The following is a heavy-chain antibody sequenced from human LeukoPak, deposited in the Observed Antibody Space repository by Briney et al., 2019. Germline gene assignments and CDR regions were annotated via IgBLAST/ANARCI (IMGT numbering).Heavy chain of an antibody. D-gene: IGHD5-24*01. CDR3: ATVEMATRNAFDI. CDR2: IYYSGST. Sequence: PSETLSLTCTVSGGSISSSSYYWGWIRQPPGKGLEWIGYIYYSGSTNYNPSLKSRVTISVDTSKNQFSLKLSSVTAADTAVYYCATVEMATRNAFDIWGQGTMVTVSS. J-gene: IGHJ3*02. V-gene: IGHV4-61*05. CDR1: GGSISSSSYY.